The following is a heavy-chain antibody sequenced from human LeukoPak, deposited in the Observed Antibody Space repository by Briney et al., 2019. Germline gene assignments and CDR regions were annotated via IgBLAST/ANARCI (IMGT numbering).Heavy chain of an antibody. Sequence: ASVKVSCKASGYTFSNYGINWMRQAPGQGLEWMGWISTYNGNTNYAQNLQRRVTMTTDTSTSTAYMELRSLKSDDTAVYYCARRYCRGGSCGTADYWGQGTLVTVSS. V-gene: IGHV1-18*01. CDR1: GYTFSNYG. J-gene: IGHJ4*02. CDR3: ARRYCRGGSCGTADY. D-gene: IGHD2-15*01. CDR2: ISTYNGNT.